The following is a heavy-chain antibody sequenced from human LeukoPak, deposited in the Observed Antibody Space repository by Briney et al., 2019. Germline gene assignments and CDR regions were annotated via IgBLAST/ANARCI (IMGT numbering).Heavy chain of an antibody. CDR1: GFTFSSYS. D-gene: IGHD5-18*01. CDR2: ISSSSSYI. J-gene: IGHJ3*02. V-gene: IGHV3-21*01. CDR3: ARENPPIQLWLSHVYDAFDI. Sequence: GGSLRLSCAASGFTFSSYSMNWVRQAPGKGLEWVSSISSSSSYIYYADSVKGRFTISRDNAKNSLYLQMNSLRAEDTAVYYCARENPPIQLWLSHVYDAFDIWGQGTMVTASS.